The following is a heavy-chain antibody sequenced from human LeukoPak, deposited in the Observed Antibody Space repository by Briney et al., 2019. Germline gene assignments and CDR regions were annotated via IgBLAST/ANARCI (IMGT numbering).Heavy chain of an antibody. D-gene: IGHD6-13*01. CDR1: GYTFTGYY. CDR3: ATQEYSSSWYGAFDI. J-gene: IGHJ3*02. V-gene: IGHV1-2*06. CDR2: INPNSGGT. Sequence: ASVKVSCKASGYTFTGYYIYWVRQAPGQGLEWMGRINPNSGGTNFAQEFQGRITMTRDTSISTAYMELSGLRSEDTAVYYCATQEYSSSWYGAFDIWGQGTMVTVSS.